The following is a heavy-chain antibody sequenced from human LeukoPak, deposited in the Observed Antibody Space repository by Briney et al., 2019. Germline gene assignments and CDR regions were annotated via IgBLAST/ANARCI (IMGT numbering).Heavy chain of an antibody. D-gene: IGHD2-2*02. Sequence: GASVKLSCKASRGTFSSYAISWVRQAPGQGLEWMGGIIPIFGKANYAQKLQGRVTITADESTSTAYMELSSLRSEDTAVYYCARVAGGRYCSSTSCYMRGWFDPWGQGTLVTVSS. CDR1: RGTFSSYA. V-gene: IGHV1-69*13. CDR3: ARVAGGRYCSSTSCYMRGWFDP. CDR2: IIPIFGKA. J-gene: IGHJ5*02.